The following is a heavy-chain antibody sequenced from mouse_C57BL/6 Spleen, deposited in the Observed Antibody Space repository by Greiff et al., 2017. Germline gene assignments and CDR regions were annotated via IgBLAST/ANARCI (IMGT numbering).Heavy chain of an antibody. V-gene: IGHV5-9-1*02. D-gene: IGHD4-1*01. Sequence: EVQLQESGEGLVKPGGSLKLSCAASGFTFSSYAMSWVRQTPEKRLEWVAYISSGGDYIYYADTVKGRFPISRDNARNTLYLQMSSLKSEDTAMYYCTRGTWDGAMDYWGQGTSVTVSS. J-gene: IGHJ4*01. CDR1: GFTFSSYA. CDR2: ISSGGDYI. CDR3: TRGTWDGAMDY.